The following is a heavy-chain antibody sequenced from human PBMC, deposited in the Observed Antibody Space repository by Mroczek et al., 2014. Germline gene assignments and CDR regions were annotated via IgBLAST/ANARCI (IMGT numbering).Heavy chain of an antibody. CDR1: GGSISSYY. V-gene: IGHV4-59*01. J-gene: IGHJ6*02. CDR2: IYYSGST. D-gene: IGHD3-9*01. Sequence: QVQLQHGGPGLVKPSETLSLTCTVSGGSISSYYWSWIRQPPGKGLEWIGYIYYSGSTNYNPSLKSRVTISVDTSKNQFSLKLSSVTAADTAVYYCAREPPLAYYDILTGYYKGHRGGMDVWGQGTTVTVSS. CDR3: AREPPLAYYDILTGYYKGHRGGMDV.